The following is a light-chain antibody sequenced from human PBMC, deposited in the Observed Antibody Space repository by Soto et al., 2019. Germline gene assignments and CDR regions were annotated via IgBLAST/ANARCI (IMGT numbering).Light chain of an antibody. J-gene: IGKJ4*01. V-gene: IGKV3-20*01. CDR1: QSVNNRY. CDR2: GAS. CDR3: QQHVISPHT. Sequence: EIVLTQSPGTLSFSPGERATLSCRASQSVNNRYLAWYQLKPGQAPRLFIYGASSRATGIPGRCRGSGSGTEFILTISSLESEDFAVYYCQQHVISPHTFGGGTKVEIK.